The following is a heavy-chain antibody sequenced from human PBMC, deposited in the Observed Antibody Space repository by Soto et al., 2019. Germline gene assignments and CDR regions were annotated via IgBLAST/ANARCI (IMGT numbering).Heavy chain of an antibody. CDR1: GGSISSSSYY. D-gene: IGHD6-13*01. CDR2: IYYSGST. J-gene: IGHJ4*02. V-gene: IGHV4-39*01. Sequence: QLQLQESGPGPVKPSETLSLTCTVSGGSISSSSYYWGWIRQPPGKGLEWIGSIYYSGSTYYNPSLKSRVTISVDTSKNQFSLKLSSVTAADTAVYYCARSYSSSWAGLFDYWGQGTLVTVSS. CDR3: ARSYSSSWAGLFDY.